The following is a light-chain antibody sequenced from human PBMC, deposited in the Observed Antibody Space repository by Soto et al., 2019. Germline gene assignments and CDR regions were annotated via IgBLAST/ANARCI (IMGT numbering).Light chain of an antibody. V-gene: IGKV3-20*01. Sequence: EIVLTQSPGTLSLSPGERATLSCRASQSVSSSYLAWYQQKPGQAPRLLIYGASSRATGITDRFSGSGSGIDFTLTISRLKPEVFGVDYCWQYGSATKTFGQGTKVEHK. CDR3: WQYGSATKT. CDR1: QSVSSSY. J-gene: IGKJ1*01. CDR2: GAS.